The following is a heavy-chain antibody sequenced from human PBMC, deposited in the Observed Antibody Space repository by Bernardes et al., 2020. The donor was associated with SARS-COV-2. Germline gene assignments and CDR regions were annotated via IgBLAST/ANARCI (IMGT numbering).Heavy chain of an antibody. CDR3: ARGEAVTILGVPIRGRWYFDL. J-gene: IGHJ2*01. CDR2: IYIDGTT. V-gene: IGHV3-66*02. CDR1: GFIFSNKY. Sequence: GGSLRLSCAASGFIFSNKYMTWFRQAPGKGLEWFSVIYIDGTTFYTDSVKGRFTISRDNSKNTLYLQMNSLRVEDAAVYYCARGEAVTILGVPIRGRWYFDLSGRGTQVSVSS. D-gene: IGHD3-3*01.